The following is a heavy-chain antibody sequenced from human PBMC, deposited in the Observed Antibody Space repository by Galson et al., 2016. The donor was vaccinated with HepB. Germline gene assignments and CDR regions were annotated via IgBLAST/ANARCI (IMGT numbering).Heavy chain of an antibody. V-gene: IGHV3-15*01. J-gene: IGHJ4*02. D-gene: IGHD2-2*01. CDR3: TAGPHPAAMPFDH. CDR1: GFTFSHTW. CDR2: IKTKTDGGAT. Sequence: SLRLSCAASGFTFSHTWMSWVRQSPGKGLEWVGRIKTKTDGGATDYAAPVKGRFIISRDDSKNTLHLQINSLKPEDTAVYNCTAGPHPAAMPFDHWGQGTLVTVSS.